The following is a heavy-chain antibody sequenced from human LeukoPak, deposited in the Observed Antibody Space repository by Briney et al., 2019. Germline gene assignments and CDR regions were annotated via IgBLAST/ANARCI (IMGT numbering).Heavy chain of an antibody. CDR3: AREHYYDSSGFRFDP. J-gene: IGHJ5*02. CDR2: IWYDGSNK. Sequence: AGGSLRLSCAASGFTFSSYGMHWARQAPGKGLEWVAVIWYDGSNKYYADSVKGRFTISRDNSKNTLYLQMNSLRAEDTAVYYCAREHYYDSSGFRFDPWGQGTLVTVSS. CDR1: GFTFSSYG. D-gene: IGHD3-22*01. V-gene: IGHV3-33*01.